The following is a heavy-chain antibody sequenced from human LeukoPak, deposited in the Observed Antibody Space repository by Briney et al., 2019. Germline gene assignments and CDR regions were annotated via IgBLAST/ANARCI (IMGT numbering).Heavy chain of an antibody. Sequence: GGSLRLSCAASGFTFSSYNMNWVRQAPGKGLEWVSYISSSSSTIYYADSVKGRFTISRDNAKNSLYLQMNGLRAEDTAVYYCAREFSGSNYGFPFDYWGQGTLVTVSS. CDR3: AREFSGSNYGFPFDY. CDR2: ISSSSSTI. V-gene: IGHV3-48*01. D-gene: IGHD1-26*01. CDR1: GFTFSSYN. J-gene: IGHJ4*02.